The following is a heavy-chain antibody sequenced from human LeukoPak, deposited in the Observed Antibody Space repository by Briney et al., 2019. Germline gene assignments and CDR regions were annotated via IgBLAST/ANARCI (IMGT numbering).Heavy chain of an antibody. CDR3: ARAVITMIPEGGYFDY. CDR1: GFTFSSYA. V-gene: IGHV3-30*04. CDR2: ISYDGSNK. Sequence: GGSLRLSCAASGFTFSSYAMHWVRQAPGKGLEWVAVISYDGSNKYYADSVKGRFTISRDNSKSTLYLQMNSLRAEDTAVYYCARAVITMIPEGGYFDYWGQGTLVTVSS. J-gene: IGHJ4*02. D-gene: IGHD3-22*01.